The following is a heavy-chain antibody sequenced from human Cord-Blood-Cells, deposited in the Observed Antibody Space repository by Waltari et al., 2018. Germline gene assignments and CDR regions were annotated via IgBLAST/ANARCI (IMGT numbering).Heavy chain of an antibody. CDR2: IYYSGST. CDR1: GGSISSYY. V-gene: IGHV4-59*01. CDR3: ASQYSGSYYFDY. D-gene: IGHD1-26*01. Sequence: QVQLQESGPGLVKPSETLSLPCTVSGGSISSYYWSWIRQPPGKGLEWIGYIYYSGSTNYNPSLKSRVTISVDTSKNQFSLKLSSVTAADTAVYYCASQYSGSYYFDYWGQGTLVTVSS. J-gene: IGHJ4*02.